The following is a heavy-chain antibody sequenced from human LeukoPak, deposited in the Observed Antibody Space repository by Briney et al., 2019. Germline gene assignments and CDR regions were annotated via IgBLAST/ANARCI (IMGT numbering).Heavy chain of an antibody. CDR2: IIPIFGTA. V-gene: IGHV1-69*05. J-gene: IGHJ4*02. CDR1: GGTFSSYA. CDR3: ARALGYCSSTSCYLASYFDY. Sequence: SVKVSCKASGGTFSSYAISWVRQAPGQGLEWMGGIIPIFGTANYAQKFQGRVTITTDGSTSTAYIELSSLRSEDTAVYYCARALGYCSSTSCYLASYFDYWGQGTLVTVSS. D-gene: IGHD2-2*01.